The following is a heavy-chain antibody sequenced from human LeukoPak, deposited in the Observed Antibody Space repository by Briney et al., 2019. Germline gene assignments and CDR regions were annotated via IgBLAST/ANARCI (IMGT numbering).Heavy chain of an antibody. CDR3: ARSRRRELLGTYFDY. J-gene: IGHJ4*02. CDR1: GFTFSYYA. V-gene: IGHV3-30*04. D-gene: IGHD1-26*01. Sequence: GGSLRLSCAASGFTFSYYAMHWVRQAPGKGLEWVAVISYDGNNKYYADSVKGRFTISRDNSKNTLYLQMNSLRAEDTAVYYCARSRRRELLGTYFDYWGQGTLVTVSS. CDR2: ISYDGNNK.